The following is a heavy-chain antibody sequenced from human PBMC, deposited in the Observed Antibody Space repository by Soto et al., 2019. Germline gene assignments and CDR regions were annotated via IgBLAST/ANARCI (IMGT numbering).Heavy chain of an antibody. V-gene: IGHV4-59*01. CDR1: GGSISSYY. Sequence: SETMSLRCTVSGGSISSYYWSWIRQPPGKGLEWIGYIYYSGSTNYNPSLKSRVTISVDTSKNQFSLKLSSVTAADTAVYYCARGSGYNWNDVSPAFDIWGQGTMVTVSS. J-gene: IGHJ3*02. CDR3: ARGSGYNWNDVSPAFDI. D-gene: IGHD1-1*01. CDR2: IYYSGST.